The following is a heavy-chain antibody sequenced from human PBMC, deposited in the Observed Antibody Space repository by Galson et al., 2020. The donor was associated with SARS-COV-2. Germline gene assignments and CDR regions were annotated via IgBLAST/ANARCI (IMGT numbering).Heavy chain of an antibody. CDR2: ISYDGSNK. D-gene: IGHD2-2*01. J-gene: IGHJ6*03. Sequence: GGSLRLSCAASGFTFSSYAMHWVRQAPGKGLEWVAVISYDGSNKYYADSVKGRFTISRDNSKNTLYLQMNSLRAEDTAVYYCARDELSSTSSYYYMDVWGKGTTVTVSS. CDR3: ARDELSSTSSYYYMDV. CDR1: GFTFSSYA. V-gene: IGHV3-30*01.